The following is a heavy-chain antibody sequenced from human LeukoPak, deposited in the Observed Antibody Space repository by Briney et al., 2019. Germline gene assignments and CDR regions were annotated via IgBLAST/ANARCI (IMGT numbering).Heavy chain of an antibody. D-gene: IGHD2-21*02. CDR2: ITSSSSYI. V-gene: IGHV3-21*01. J-gene: IGHJ4*02. Sequence: GGSLRLSCAASGFTFSSYSMNWVRQAPGKGLEWVSSITSSSSYIYYADSVKGRFTISRDNAKNSLYLQMNSLRVEDTAVYYCARDSDFYSNVPSVAYWGQGTLSPTPQ. CDR1: GFTFSSYS. CDR3: ARDSDFYSNVPSVAY.